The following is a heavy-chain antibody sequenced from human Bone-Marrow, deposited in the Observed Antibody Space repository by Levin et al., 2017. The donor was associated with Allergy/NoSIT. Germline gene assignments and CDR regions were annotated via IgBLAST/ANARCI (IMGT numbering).Heavy chain of an antibody. Sequence: PGGSLRLSCAASGFTFSSYTINWVRQAPGKGLEWVSSISSGGSYIYYGDSVKGRFTISRDNAKNSLYLQMNSLRAQDTAVYYCARLTGYANDWYFDLWGRGTLVTVSS. J-gene: IGHJ2*01. CDR1: GFTFSSYT. V-gene: IGHV3-21*01. CDR3: ARLTGYANDWYFDL. CDR2: ISSGGSYI. D-gene: IGHD5-12*01.